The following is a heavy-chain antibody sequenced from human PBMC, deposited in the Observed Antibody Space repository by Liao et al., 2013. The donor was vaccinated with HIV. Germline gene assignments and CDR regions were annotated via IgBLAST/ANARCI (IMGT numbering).Heavy chain of an antibody. V-gene: IGHV4-34*02. CDR2: INHSGST. CDR1: GGSFSGYQ. CDR3: ARHGYKQPVDY. D-gene: IGHD5-18*01. Sequence: QVQLQQWGAGLLKPSETLSLTCAVYGGSFSGYQWSWIRQPPGKGLEWIGEINHSGSTNYNPSLKSRVTISVDTSKNQFSLKLASVTAADTAVYYCARHGYKQPVDYWGQGTLVTVSS. J-gene: IGHJ4*02.